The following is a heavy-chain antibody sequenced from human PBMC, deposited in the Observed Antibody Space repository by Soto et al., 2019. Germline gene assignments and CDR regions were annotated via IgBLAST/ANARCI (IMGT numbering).Heavy chain of an antibody. J-gene: IGHJ6*02. CDR1: GGCISSYY. V-gene: IGHV4-4*07. CDR2: TYITGDS. CDR3: ARDMRVFGGMDV. Sequence: SDTLALTCTVCGGCISSYYWGWSRQPAGKGLEWIGRTYITGDSNYSPSLKSRVTMSLDTSKNQFSLKLSSVTAADTAVYYCARDMRVFGGMDVWGRGTTVTVSS. D-gene: IGHD3-3*01.